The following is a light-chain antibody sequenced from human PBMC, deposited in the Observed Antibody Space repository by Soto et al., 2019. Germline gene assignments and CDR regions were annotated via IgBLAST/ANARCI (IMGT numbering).Light chain of an antibody. CDR1: QSVSSSY. J-gene: IGKJ4*01. CDR3: QQYGSSPLS. Sequence: EIVLTQSPGTLSLSPGERATLFCRASQSVSSSYLAWYQQKPGQAHRLLIYGTSSRGTGIPDRFGGSGSGTGFTLIISTLESEDYAVYYCQQYGSSPLSYGGGTKVEI. V-gene: IGKV3-20*01. CDR2: GTS.